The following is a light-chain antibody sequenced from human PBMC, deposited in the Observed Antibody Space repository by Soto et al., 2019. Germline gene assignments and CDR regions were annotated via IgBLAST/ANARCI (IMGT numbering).Light chain of an antibody. CDR1: SSNIGSNT. CDR3: AAWDDSLNGNWV. Sequence: QSVLTQPPSASGTPGQRVTISCSGSSSNIGSNTVNWYQQLPRTAPKLLIYSNNQRPSGVPDRFSGSKSGTSASLAISGLQSDDEAEYYCAAWDDSLNGNWVFGGGTKVTVL. V-gene: IGLV1-44*01. J-gene: IGLJ3*02. CDR2: SNN.